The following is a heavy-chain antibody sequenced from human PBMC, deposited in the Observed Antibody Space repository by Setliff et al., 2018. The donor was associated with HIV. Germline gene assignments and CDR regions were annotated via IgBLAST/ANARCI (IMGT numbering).Heavy chain of an antibody. V-gene: IGHV1-3*04. J-gene: IGHJ4*02. CDR2: INTGNGNT. CDR1: GGTFSSYA. CDR3: ARSRSGWSSPFDY. Sequence: ASVKVSCKASGGTFSSYAISWVRQAPGQGLEWMGWINTGNGNTKYSQKFQGRVTITRDTSASTAYMELSSLRSEDTAVYYCARSRSGWSSPFDYWGQGTLVTVSS. D-gene: IGHD6-19*01.